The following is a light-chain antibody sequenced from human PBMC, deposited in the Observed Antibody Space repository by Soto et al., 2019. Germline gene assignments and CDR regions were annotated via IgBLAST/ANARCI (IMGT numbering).Light chain of an antibody. CDR3: QQTFSTPNT. J-gene: IGKJ2*01. CDR1: QSINTY. CDR2: GAS. V-gene: IGKV1-39*01. Sequence: DIQMTQSPSSLSASVGDIVTITCRASQSINTYLNWYQQKPGKAPQVLIYGASSVYSGVPTRFSGSGSGTDFTLTISSLQPEDFATYYCQQTFSTPNTFGQGTKLEIK.